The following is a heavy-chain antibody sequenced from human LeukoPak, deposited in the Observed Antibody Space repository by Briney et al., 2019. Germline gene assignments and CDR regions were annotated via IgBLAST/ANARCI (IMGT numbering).Heavy chain of an antibody. CDR3: ARYYCRGTACYYFDY. J-gene: IGHJ4*02. CDR2: IYYSGST. Sequence: SETLSLTCTVSGGSISSGDYYWSWIRQPPGKGLEWIGCIYYSGSTYYNPSLKSRITISLDTSKNQFSLKLSSVTAADTAVYYCARYYCRGTACYYFDYWGQGTLVTVSS. V-gene: IGHV4-30-4*08. D-gene: IGHD2-2*01. CDR1: GGSISSGDYY.